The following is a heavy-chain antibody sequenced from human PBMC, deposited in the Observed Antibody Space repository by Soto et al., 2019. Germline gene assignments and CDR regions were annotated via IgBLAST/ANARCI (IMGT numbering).Heavy chain of an antibody. CDR1: GGSISRGGYY. CDR2: IYYSGST. V-gene: IGHV4-31*03. CDR3: ARDSGDSMVRGVHFDY. Sequence: QVQLQESGPGLVKPSQTLSLTCTVSGGSISRGGYYWSWIRQHPGKGLEWSGYIYYSGSTYYNPSLTGRVTISVDTSKNQFSLKLRSVTAADTAVYYCARDSGDSMVRGVHFDYWGQGTLVTVSS. D-gene: IGHD3-10*01. J-gene: IGHJ4*02.